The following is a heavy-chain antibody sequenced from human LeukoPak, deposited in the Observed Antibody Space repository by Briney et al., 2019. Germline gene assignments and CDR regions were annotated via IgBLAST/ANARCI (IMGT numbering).Heavy chain of an antibody. V-gene: IGHV1-2*02. J-gene: IGHJ4*02. CDR2: INPNSGGT. Sequence: EASVKVSCKASGYTFTGYYMHWVRQAPGQGLEWMGWINPNSGGTNYAQKFQGRVTMTWDTSISTAYMELSRLRSDDTAVYYCARDPRPIVATPAHFDYWGQGTLVTVSS. CDR1: GYTFTGYY. D-gene: IGHD5-12*01. CDR3: ARDPRPIVATPAHFDY.